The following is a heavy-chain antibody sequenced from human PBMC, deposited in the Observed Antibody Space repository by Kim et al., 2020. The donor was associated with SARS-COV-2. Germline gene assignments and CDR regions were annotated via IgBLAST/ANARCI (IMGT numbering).Heavy chain of an antibody. J-gene: IGHJ6*02. Sequence: SLTSRVTISVDTSKNQFSLKLSSVTAADTAVYYCARVGLRDYYYYGMDVWGQGTTVTVSS. V-gene: IGHV4-34*01. CDR3: ARVGLRDYYYYGMDV. D-gene: IGHD4-17*01.